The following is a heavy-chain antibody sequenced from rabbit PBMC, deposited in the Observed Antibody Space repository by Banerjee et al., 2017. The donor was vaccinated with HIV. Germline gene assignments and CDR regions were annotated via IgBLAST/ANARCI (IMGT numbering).Heavy chain of an antibody. Sequence: QEQLEESGGDLVKPEGSLTLTCTASGFSFSSSYWICWVRQAPGKGLEWIGCIHTGDGTTYYASWAKGRFTISKTSSTTVTLQMTSLTAADTATYFCARGYPDSTAYELRGPGTLVTV. J-gene: IGHJ4*01. D-gene: IGHD4-2*01. CDR3: ARGYPDSTAYEL. CDR2: IHTGDGTT. V-gene: IGHV1S45*01. CDR1: GFSFSSSYW.